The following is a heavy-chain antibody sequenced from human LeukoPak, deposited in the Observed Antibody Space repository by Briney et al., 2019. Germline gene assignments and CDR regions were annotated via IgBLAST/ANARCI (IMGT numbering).Heavy chain of an antibody. CDR3: ARGGPSSEGFDC. Sequence: GGSLRLSCAASGFTFSSYAMSWVRQALGKGLEWVSAISGSGGSTYYADSVKGRFTVSRDNSKNTLYLQMNSLRAEDTAVYYCARGGPSSEGFDCWGQGTLVTVSS. CDR1: GFTFSSYA. J-gene: IGHJ4*02. CDR2: ISGSGGST. V-gene: IGHV3-23*01. D-gene: IGHD6-19*01.